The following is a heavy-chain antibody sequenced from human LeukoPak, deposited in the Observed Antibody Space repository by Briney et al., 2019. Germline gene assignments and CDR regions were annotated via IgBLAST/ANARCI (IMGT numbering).Heavy chain of an antibody. CDR3: ALYYCSSTSCYIVLDY. Sequence: GASVKVSCKASGGTFSSYAISWVRQAPGQGLEWMGGIIPIFGTANYAQKFQGRVTITTDESTSTAYMELSSLRSEDTAVYYCALYYCSSTSCYIVLDYWGQETLVTVSS. CDR1: GGTFSSYA. V-gene: IGHV1-69*05. D-gene: IGHD2-2*02. CDR2: IIPIFGTA. J-gene: IGHJ4*02.